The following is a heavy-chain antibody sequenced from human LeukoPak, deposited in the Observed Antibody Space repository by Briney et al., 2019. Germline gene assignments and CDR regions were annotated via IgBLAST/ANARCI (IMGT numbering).Heavy chain of an antibody. V-gene: IGHV4-59*01. CDR2: IYYSGST. CDR1: GGSISSYY. Sequence: SETLSLTCTVSGGSISSYYWSWIRQPPGKGLEWIGYIYYSGSTNYNPSLKSRVTISVDTSKNQFSLRLRSVTAADTAVYFCARGRVSSSTWYSTYYYYFYMDVWGKGTTVTVSS. CDR3: ARGRVSSSTWYSTYYYYFYMDV. J-gene: IGHJ6*03. D-gene: IGHD1-1*01.